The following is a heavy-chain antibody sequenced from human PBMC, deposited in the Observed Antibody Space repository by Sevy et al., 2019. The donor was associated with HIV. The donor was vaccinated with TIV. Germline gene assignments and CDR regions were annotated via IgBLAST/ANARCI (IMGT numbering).Heavy chain of an antibody. CDR2: IHYSGST. D-gene: IGHD6-6*01. CDR3: ARASGQSTSSRYFDF. Sequence: SETLSLTCTVSGDSISSYYWSWMRQPPGNGLEWIGYIHYSGSTNYNPSLKSRVTISVDTSKSQFSLNLNSVTAADTAVYFCARASGQSTSSRYFDFWGQRTLVTVSS. CDR1: GDSISSYY. V-gene: IGHV4-59*01. J-gene: IGHJ4*02.